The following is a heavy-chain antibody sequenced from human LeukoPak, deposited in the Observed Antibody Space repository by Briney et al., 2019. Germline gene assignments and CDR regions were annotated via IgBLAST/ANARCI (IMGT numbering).Heavy chain of an antibody. Sequence: ASVRVSCKASGYTFTDYYMHWVRQAPGQGLEWMGWINLNSGDTKYAQKFPGRVTLTRDTSISTAYMELSRLRSDDTAVYFCARGYSLSDYYDSSGSDYWGQGTLLTVSS. CDR3: ARGYSLSDYYDSSGSDY. J-gene: IGHJ4*02. CDR2: INLNSGDT. D-gene: IGHD3-22*01. V-gene: IGHV1-2*02. CDR1: GYTFTDYY.